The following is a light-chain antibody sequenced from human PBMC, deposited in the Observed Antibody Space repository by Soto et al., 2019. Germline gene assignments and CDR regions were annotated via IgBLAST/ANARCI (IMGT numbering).Light chain of an antibody. CDR2: GAS. V-gene: IGKV1-27*01. CDR1: QGIGNY. Sequence: DFQMTMSPFSLSGSVGDRVTLTGRARQGIGNYLAWHQHTPGKVPKLLIYGASTLQSRVPSRFSGGGSGAEFTLTISGLQIEDLATYYCQVYNNGPPGFGQGTRLEIK. J-gene: IGKJ5*01. CDR3: QVYNNGPPG.